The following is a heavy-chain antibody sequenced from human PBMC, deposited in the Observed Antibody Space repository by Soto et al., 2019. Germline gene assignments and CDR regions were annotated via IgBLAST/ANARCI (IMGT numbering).Heavy chain of an antibody. CDR3: ARDPPPQGWVIFDY. Sequence: GASVKVSCKASGYTFTSYAMHWVRQAPGQRLEWMGWINAGNGNTKYSQKFQGRVTITRDTSASTAYMELSSLRSEDTAVYYCARDPPPQGWVIFDYWGQGTLVTVSS. CDR1: GYTFTSYA. D-gene: IGHD2-21*01. J-gene: IGHJ4*02. CDR2: INAGNGNT. V-gene: IGHV1-3*01.